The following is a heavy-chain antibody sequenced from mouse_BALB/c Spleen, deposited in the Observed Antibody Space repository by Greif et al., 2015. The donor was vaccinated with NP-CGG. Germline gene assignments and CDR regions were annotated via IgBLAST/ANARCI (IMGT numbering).Heavy chain of an antibody. CDR2: IYPGDGDT. Sequence: VQLQQSGAELVRPGSSVKISCKASGYAFSSYWMNWVKQRPGQGLEWIGQIYPGDGDTNYNGKFKGKATLTADKSSSTAYMQLSSLTSEDSAVYFCARSGGDGNYGYWGQGTTLTVSS. V-gene: IGHV1-80*01. CDR1: GYAFSSYW. D-gene: IGHD2-1*01. CDR3: ARSGGDGNYGY. J-gene: IGHJ2*01.